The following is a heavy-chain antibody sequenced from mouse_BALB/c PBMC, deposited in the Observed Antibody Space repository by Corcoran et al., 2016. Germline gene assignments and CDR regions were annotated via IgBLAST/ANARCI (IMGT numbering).Heavy chain of an antibody. CDR3: ARLYPGIAMDY. J-gene: IGHJ4*01. V-gene: IGHV1S136*01. Sequence: EVQLQQSGPELVKPGASAKMSCKASGYTFTSYVMHWVKQKPGQGLEWIGYINPYNDGTKYNEKFKGKATLTSDKSSSTAYMELSSLTSEDSAVYYCARLYPGIAMDYWGQGTSVTVSS. CDR2: INPYNDGT. CDR1: GYTFTSYV.